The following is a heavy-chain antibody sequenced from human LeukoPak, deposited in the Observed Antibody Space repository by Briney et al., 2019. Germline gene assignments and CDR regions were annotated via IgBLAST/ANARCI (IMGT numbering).Heavy chain of an antibody. CDR1: GVSFSGYY. CDR3: ARGPGGYCSGGSCYGNAFDI. D-gene: IGHD2-15*01. CDR2: INHSGRN. J-gene: IGHJ3*02. Sequence: SETLSLTCAVYGVSFSGYYWSWVRQPPGKGLEWVGEINHSGRNNYNPSLKRGVTISVDPSKNPFSLKLSSVTAADTAVYYCARGPGGYCSGGSCYGNAFDIWGQGTMVTVSS. V-gene: IGHV4-34*01.